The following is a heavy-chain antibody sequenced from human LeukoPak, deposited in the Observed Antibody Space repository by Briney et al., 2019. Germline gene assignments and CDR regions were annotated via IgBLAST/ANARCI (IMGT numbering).Heavy chain of an antibody. J-gene: IGHJ4*02. Sequence: GGSLRLSCTGSGFSFSYYVMHWVRQAPGKGLEWVALIGANGGEKYYADSVKGRFTISRDNSKNTVYVQMNSLRPEDTAIYYCARARGDSYPASRSLSYWGPGAPVTVSS. CDR2: IGANGGEK. CDR3: ARARGDSYPASRSLSY. D-gene: IGHD3-16*02. V-gene: IGHV3-33*08. CDR1: GFSFSYYV.